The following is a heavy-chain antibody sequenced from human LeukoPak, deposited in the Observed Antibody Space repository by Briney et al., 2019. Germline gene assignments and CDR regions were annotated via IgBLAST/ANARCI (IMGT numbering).Heavy chain of an antibody. V-gene: IGHV4-4*07. CDR3: ARLPVEMATITDYYYYYGMDV. J-gene: IGHJ6*02. D-gene: IGHD5-24*01. Sequence: SETLSLTCTVSGGSISSYYWSWIRQPAGKGLEWIGRIYTSGSTNYNPSLKSRVTMSVDTSKNQFSLKLSSVTAADTAVYYCARLPVEMATITDYYYYYGMDVWGQGTTVTVSS. CDR2: IYTSGST. CDR1: GGSISSYY.